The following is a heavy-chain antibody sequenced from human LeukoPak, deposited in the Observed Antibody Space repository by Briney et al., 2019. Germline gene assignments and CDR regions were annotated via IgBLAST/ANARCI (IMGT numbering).Heavy chain of an antibody. J-gene: IGHJ6*03. D-gene: IGHD1/OR15-1a*01. CDR1: GGSISSYF. CDR3: ARTFLYKWNNVPYYYYMDV. Sequence: PSETLSLTCSVSGGSISSYFWSWIRQPAGKGLEWIGRIYTSGSTNYNPSLKSRVAMSVDTSKNQFSLKLSSVTAADAAVYYCARTFLYKWNNVPYYYYMDVWGKGTTVTASS. CDR2: IYTSGST. V-gene: IGHV4-4*07.